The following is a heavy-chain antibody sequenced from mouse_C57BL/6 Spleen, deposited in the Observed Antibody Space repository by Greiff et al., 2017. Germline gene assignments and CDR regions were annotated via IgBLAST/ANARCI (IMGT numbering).Heavy chain of an antibody. CDR3: ARDDRLLGYFDY. V-gene: IGHV7-1*01. CDR2: SRNKANDYTT. Sequence: EVKLVESGGGLVQSGRSLRLSCATSGFTFSDFYMEWVRQAPGKGLEWIAASRNKANDYTTEYSASVKGRFIVSRDTSQSILYLQMNALRAEDTAIYYCARDDRLLGYFDYWGQGTTLTVSS. J-gene: IGHJ2*01. D-gene: IGHD1-1*01. CDR1: GFTFSDFY.